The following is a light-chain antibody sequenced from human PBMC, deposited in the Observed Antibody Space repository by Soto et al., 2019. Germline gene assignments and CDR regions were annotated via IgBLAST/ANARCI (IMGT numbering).Light chain of an antibody. CDR2: DVS. CDR1: SSDVGDNNY. J-gene: IGLJ2*01. Sequence: QSVLTQPASVSGSPGQSITMSCTGTSSDVGDNNYVSWYQQYPGKAPRFIIYDVSNRPSGVSNRFSGSKSGNTASLTISGLQAEDEADYYCSSYTRSSIPVFGGGTKVTVL. CDR3: SSYTRSSIPV. V-gene: IGLV2-14*03.